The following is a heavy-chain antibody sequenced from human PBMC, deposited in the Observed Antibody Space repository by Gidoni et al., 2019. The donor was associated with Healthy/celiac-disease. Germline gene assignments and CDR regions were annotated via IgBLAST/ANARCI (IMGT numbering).Heavy chain of an antibody. J-gene: IGHJ6*04. CDR2: VSSSGSTI. CDR1: GLTFSDYY. V-gene: IGHV3-11*01. CDR3: ARFFGDYGFGEFGVDV. D-gene: IGHD3-10*01. Sequence: QVQLVESGGGLVKPGGYRRLSCAASGLTFSDYYMSWIRQAPGKGLEWVSYVSSSGSTIYYAASVKRLFTISRDNAKNSLYLQMNSLRAEDTAVYYCARFFGDYGFGEFGVDVWGKGTTVTVSS.